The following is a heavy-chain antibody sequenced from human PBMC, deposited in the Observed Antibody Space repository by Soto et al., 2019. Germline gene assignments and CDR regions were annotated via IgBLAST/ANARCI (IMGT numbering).Heavy chain of an antibody. D-gene: IGHD3-10*01. CDR3: ARVPGHKNSRGDY. CDR2: TNPKTGDT. V-gene: IGHV1-2*02. J-gene: IGHJ4*02. CDR1: GYTFTHFY. Sequence: QVQLVQSGAEVKKPGASVSVSCKASGYTFTHFYIHWVRRAPGQGLEWMGLTNPKTGDTNYAQKFRDRVSMTRDTSTDTVNMNLSSLRSDDTAVYYCARVPGHKNSRGDYWGQGTPVTVAS.